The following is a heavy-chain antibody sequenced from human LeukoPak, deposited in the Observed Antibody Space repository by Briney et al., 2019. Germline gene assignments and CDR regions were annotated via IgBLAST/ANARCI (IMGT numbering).Heavy chain of an antibody. CDR3: ARDKGQLVLYDFDY. J-gene: IGHJ4*02. D-gene: IGHD6-13*01. CDR2: IIPILGIA. CDR1: GGTFSSYA. Sequence: SVKVSCKASGGTFSSYAISWVRQAPGQGLEWMGRIIPILGIANYAQKFKGRVTITADKSTSTAYMELSSLRSEDTAVYYCARDKGQLVLYDFDYWGQGTLVTVSS. V-gene: IGHV1-69*04.